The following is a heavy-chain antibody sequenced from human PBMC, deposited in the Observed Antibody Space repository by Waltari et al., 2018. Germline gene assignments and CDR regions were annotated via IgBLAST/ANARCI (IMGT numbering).Heavy chain of an antibody. CDR1: GGSISSSSYY. CDR3: ARGYDFWSGYYKALGWFDP. CDR2: IYYSGST. V-gene: IGHV4-39*07. J-gene: IGHJ5*02. Sequence: QLQLQESGTGLVKPSETLSLTCTVSGGSISSSSYYWGWIRQPPGKGLEWIGSIYYSGSTYYNPSLKSRVTISVDTSKNQFSLKLSSVTAADTAVYYCARGYDFWSGYYKALGWFDPWGQGTLVTVSS. D-gene: IGHD3-3*01.